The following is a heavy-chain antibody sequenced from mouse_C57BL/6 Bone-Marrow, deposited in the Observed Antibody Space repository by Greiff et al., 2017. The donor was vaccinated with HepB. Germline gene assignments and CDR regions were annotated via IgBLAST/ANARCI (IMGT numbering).Heavy chain of an antibody. CDR3: ARRWLHYAMDY. V-gene: IGHV5-6*02. J-gene: IGHJ4*01. D-gene: IGHD2-2*01. Sequence: EVMLVESGGDLVKPGGSLKLSCAASGFTFSSYGMSWVRQTPDKRLEWVATISSGGSYTYYPDSVKGRFTISRDNAKNTLYLQMSSLKSEDTAMYYCARRWLHYAMDYWGQGTSVTVSS. CDR2: ISSGGSYT. CDR1: GFTFSSYG.